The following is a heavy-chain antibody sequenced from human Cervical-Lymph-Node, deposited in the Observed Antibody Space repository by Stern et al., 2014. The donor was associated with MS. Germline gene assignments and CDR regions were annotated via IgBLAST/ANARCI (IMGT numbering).Heavy chain of an antibody. Sequence: QVQLVQSGAEVKKPGSSVKVSCKAPGGTFNNYAFSWVRQAPGQGLEWLGGIIPIFDSPNHAQNFRDRVTITADKSTSTAYMELSSLRSEDTAVYYCARTYYFDDSGYYYPHYYYGLDVWGQGTTVTVSS. J-gene: IGHJ6*02. CDR2: IIPIFDSP. CDR3: ARTYYFDDSGYYYPHYYYGLDV. CDR1: GGTFNNYA. D-gene: IGHD3-22*01. V-gene: IGHV1-69*06.